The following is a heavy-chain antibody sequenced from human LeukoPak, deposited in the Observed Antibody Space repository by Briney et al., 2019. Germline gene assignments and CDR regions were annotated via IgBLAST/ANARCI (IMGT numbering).Heavy chain of an antibody. CDR2: ISSSGSHL. V-gene: IGHV3-21*04. CDR1: GFTFNFYS. CDR3: STSPSWGV. D-gene: IGHD3-16*01. J-gene: IGHJ6*04. Sequence: GGSLRLSCEASGFTFNFYSMDWVRQAPGKGLEWVSSISSSGSHLHYADSVKGRFTISRDNSKNTLYLQVNSLRVDDTAVYYCSTSPSWGVWGKGTTVTVSS.